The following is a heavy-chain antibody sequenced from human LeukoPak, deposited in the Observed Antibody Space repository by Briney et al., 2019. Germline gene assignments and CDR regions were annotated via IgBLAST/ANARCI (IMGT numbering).Heavy chain of an antibody. CDR1: GFTFSSYA. J-gene: IGHJ4*02. CDR3: AKELTTERTPGVDS. V-gene: IGHV3-23*01. D-gene: IGHD4-17*01. CDR2: ISGSGDTT. Sequence: PGGSLRLSCAASGFTFSSYAMSGVRQVPGTGLEWVSAISGSGDTTFYADSVKGRFTISRDNSKKTLYLQVNSLRAEDTAVYFCAKELTTERTPGVDSWGQGTLVTVSS.